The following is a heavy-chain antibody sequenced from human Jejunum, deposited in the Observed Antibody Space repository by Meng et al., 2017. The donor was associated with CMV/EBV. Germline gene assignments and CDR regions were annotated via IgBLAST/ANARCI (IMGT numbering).Heavy chain of an antibody. J-gene: IGHJ4*02. Sequence: GSGYRFGIYWIAWVRQKPGKGLEYMGMIFPGDSDTRYSPSFEGQVTISADKSINTAYLQWSSLKASDTAMYYCARHMIRGVDFDSWGQGTRVTVSS. CDR3: ARHMIRGVDFDS. CDR2: IFPGDSDT. V-gene: IGHV5-51*01. D-gene: IGHD3-10*01. CDR1: GYRFGIYW.